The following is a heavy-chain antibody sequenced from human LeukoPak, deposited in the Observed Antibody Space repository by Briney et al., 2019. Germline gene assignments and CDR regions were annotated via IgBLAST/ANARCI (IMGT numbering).Heavy chain of an antibody. J-gene: IGHJ5*02. Sequence: KPSQTLSLTCAVSGGSISSGGHSWSWIRQPPGKGLEWIGYIYHSGSPYYSPSLKSRVTISVDRSKNQFSLKLSSVTAADTAVYYCARGTERASWFDPWGQGTLVTVSS. CDR3: ARGTERASWFDP. V-gene: IGHV4-30-2*01. D-gene: IGHD1-1*01. CDR1: GGSISSGGHS. CDR2: IYHSGSP.